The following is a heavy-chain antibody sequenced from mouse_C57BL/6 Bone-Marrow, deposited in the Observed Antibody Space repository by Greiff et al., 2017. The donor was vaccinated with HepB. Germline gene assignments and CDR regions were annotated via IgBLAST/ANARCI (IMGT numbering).Heavy chain of an antibody. CDR2: FTPYSGAT. D-gene: IGHD1-1*01. CDR3: ARGGGKYAMDY. V-gene: IGHV1-49*01. J-gene: IGHJ4*01. CDR1: YFAFMDSA. Sequence: LQQSGAELVRPGSSVKLSCTASYFAFMDSAMHWVKQRPGQGLEWIGSFTPYSGATDYSENFKGKATLTANTSSSTAYLELSSLTSEDSAVYYCARGGGKYAMDYWGQGTSVTVSS.